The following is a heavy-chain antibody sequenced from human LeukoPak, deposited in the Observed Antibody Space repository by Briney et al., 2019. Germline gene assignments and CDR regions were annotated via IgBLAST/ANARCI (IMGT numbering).Heavy chain of an antibody. V-gene: IGHV4-61*01. CDR1: GGSISSGSYY. Sequence: SETLSLTCTVSGGSISSGSYYWSWIRQPPGKGLEWIGYIYYSGSTNYNPSLKSRVTISVDTSKNQFSLKLSSVTAADTAVYYCARETQTYYDMDVWGKGTTVTISS. CDR3: ARETQTYYDMDV. J-gene: IGHJ6*03. CDR2: IYYSGST.